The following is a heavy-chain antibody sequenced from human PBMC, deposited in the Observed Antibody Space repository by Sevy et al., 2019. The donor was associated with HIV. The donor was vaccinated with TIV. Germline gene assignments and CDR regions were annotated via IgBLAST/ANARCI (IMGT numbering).Heavy chain of an antibody. CDR1: GGTFSSYA. CDR3: ARDSGSSGWYGLEFDY. D-gene: IGHD6-19*01. V-gene: IGHV1-69*06. CDR2: IIPIFGTA. Sequence: ASVKVSCKASGGTFSSYAISWVRQAPGQGLEWMGGIIPIFGTANYAQKFQGRVTITADKSTSTDYMELSSLRSEDTAVYYCARDSGSSGWYGLEFDYWGQGTLVTVSS. J-gene: IGHJ4*02.